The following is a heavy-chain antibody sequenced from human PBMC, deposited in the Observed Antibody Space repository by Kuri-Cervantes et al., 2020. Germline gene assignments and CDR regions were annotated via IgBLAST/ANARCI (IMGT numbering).Heavy chain of an antibody. J-gene: IGHJ2*01. CDR1: GFTFDDYG. CDR2: INWNGGST. CDR3: ARGLYGDYDKGQNWYFDL. D-gene: IGHD4-17*01. Sequence: GGSLRLSCAASGFTFDDYGMSWVRQAPGKGLEWVSGINWNGGSTGYADSVKGRFTISRDNAKNSLYLQMNSLRAEDTALYYCARGLYGDYDKGQNWYFDLWGRGTLVTVSS. V-gene: IGHV3-20*04.